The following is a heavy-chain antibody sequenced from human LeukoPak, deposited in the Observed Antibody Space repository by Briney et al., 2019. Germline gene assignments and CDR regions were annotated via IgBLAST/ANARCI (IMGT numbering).Heavy chain of an antibody. CDR2: IYHLGNT. CDR3: ARVNTGPPTLYFDY. V-gene: IGHV4-30-2*01. CDR1: GASISSSSYY. J-gene: IGHJ4*02. D-gene: IGHD2-8*02. Sequence: PSETLSLTCSVSGASISSSSYYWAWIRQPPGKGLEWIGYIYHLGNTYYNPSLKSRVTISVDRSKNHFSLKLTSVIAAVTAVYYCARVNTGPPTLYFDYWGQGTLVIVSS.